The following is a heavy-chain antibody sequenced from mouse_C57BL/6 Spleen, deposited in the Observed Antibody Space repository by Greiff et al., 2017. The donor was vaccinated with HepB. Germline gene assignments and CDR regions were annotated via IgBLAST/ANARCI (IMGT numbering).Heavy chain of an antibody. Sequence: QVQLKESGPGLVQPSQSLSITCTVSGFSLTSYGVHWVRQSPGKGLEWLGVIWSGGSTDYNAAFISRLSISKDNSKSQVFFKMNSLQADDTAIYYCARQYYGSSYFDYWGQGTTLTVSS. J-gene: IGHJ2*01. CDR3: ARQYYGSSYFDY. V-gene: IGHV2-2*01. CDR2: IWSGGST. D-gene: IGHD1-1*01. CDR1: GFSLTSYG.